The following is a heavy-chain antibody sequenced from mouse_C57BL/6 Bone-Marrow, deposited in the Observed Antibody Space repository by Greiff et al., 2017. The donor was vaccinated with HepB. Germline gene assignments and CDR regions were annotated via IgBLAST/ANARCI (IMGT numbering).Heavy chain of an antibody. J-gene: IGHJ2*01. Sequence: DVKLVESGGGLVKPGGSLKLSCAASGFTFSDYGMHWVRQAPEKGLEWVAYISSGSSTIYYADTVKGRFTISRDNAKNTLFLQMTSLRSEDTAMYYCARPGRGYYFDYWGQGTTLTVSS. CDR3: ARPGRGYYFDY. CDR1: GFTFSDYG. CDR2: ISSGSSTI. V-gene: IGHV5-17*01.